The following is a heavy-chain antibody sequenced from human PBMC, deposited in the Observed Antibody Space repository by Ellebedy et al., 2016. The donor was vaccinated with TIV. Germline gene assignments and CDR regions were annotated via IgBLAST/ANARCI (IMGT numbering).Heavy chain of an antibody. V-gene: IGHV4-59*08. Sequence: MPSETLSLTCTVSGGSISNYYWGWIRQTPGKGLEWIGNIFYIGTTNYNHSLKRRVTISVDTSKNQFSLKLSSVTAADTAVYYCARSQFLSIDVFNFWGQGTTVTVSS. J-gene: IGHJ3*01. D-gene: IGHD5-24*01. CDR3: ARSQFLSIDVFNF. CDR2: IFYIGTT. CDR1: GGSISNYY.